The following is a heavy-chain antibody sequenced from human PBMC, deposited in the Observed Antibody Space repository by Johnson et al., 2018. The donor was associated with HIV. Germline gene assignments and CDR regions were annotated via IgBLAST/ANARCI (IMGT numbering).Heavy chain of an antibody. CDR3: AKDLGIVGAVHRSFDV. J-gene: IGHJ3*01. Sequence: QVQLVESGGGVVQPGGSLRLSCAASGFTFSSYGMHWVRQAPGKGLEWVAFIRYDGSIQYYADSVQGRFTISRDNSKNTLYLQMHSLRLEDTAVYYCAKDLGIVGAVHRSFDVWGQGTMVTVSS. V-gene: IGHV3-30*02. D-gene: IGHD1-26*01. CDR1: GFTFSSYG. CDR2: IRYDGSIQ.